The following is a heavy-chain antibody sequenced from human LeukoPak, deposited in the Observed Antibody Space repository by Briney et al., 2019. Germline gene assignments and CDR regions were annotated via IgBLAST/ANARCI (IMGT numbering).Heavy chain of an antibody. CDR3: VREHGGYYFY. Sequence: ASVKVSCKASGGTFSSYAISWVRQAPGQGLEWMGGIIPIFGTANYAQKFQGRVTITADESTSTAYMELSSLRSEDTAVYYCVREHGGYYFYWGQGTLVTVSS. J-gene: IGHJ4*02. D-gene: IGHD3-3*01. CDR2: IIPIFGTA. CDR1: GGTFSSYA. V-gene: IGHV1-69*13.